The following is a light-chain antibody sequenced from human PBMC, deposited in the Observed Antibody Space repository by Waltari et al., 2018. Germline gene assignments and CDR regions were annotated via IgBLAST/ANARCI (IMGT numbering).Light chain of an antibody. J-gene: IGLJ2*01. CDR1: SSDIGSYNS. CDR2: DVS. CDR3: SSSTSRTALL. Sequence: QSALTQPASLSGSPGQSITISCTGTSSDIGSYNSVSWYQQHPGEAPKLMIYDVSVRPSGVSNRFSGSKSGNTASLTISGLQAEDEADYYCSSSTSRTALLFGGRTKLTVL. V-gene: IGLV2-14*03.